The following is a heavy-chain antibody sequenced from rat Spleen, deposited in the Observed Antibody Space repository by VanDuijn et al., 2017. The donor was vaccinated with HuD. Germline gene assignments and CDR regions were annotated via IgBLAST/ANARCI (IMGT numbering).Heavy chain of an antibody. CDR1: GFTFSDYT. CDR2: IIYDGSNI. J-gene: IGHJ2*01. Sequence: EVQLVESGGGLVQPGRSLKLSCAVSGFTFSDYTMAWVRQAPKKGLEWVAAIIYDGSNIYYRDSVKGRFTISRDNAKSTLYLQMNSLRSEDTATYFCARQWDYWGQGVMVTVSS. CDR3: ARQWDY. V-gene: IGHV5-17*01.